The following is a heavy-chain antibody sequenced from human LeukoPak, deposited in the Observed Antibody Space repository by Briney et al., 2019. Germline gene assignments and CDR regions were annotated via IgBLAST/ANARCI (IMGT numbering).Heavy chain of an antibody. CDR1: GGSISSYY. CDR3: ARVPPSMPPGLYGMDV. J-gene: IGHJ6*02. CDR2: IYTSGST. V-gene: IGHV4-4*07. Sequence: SETLSLTCTVSGGSISSYYWSWIRQPAGKGLEWIGRIYTSGSTNYNPSLKSRVTVSVDTSKNQFSLRLSSVTAADTAVYYCARVPPSMPPGLYGMDVWGQGTTVTVSS. D-gene: IGHD2/OR15-2a*01.